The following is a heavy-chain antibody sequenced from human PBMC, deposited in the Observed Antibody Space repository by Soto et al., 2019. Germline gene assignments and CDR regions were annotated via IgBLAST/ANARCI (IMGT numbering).Heavy chain of an antibody. J-gene: IGHJ6*04. Sequence: HPGGSLRLSCAASEFTFRRYWMHWVRQAPGKGLVWVSRTDSDGRSTIYADSVKGRFTISRDNAKNTLYLQMNSLRSEDTAVYYCARDRRVGDATPGVWGKGTTVTVSS. D-gene: IGHD3-16*01. CDR2: TDSDGRST. CDR1: EFTFRRYW. V-gene: IGHV3-74*01. CDR3: ARDRRVGDATPGV.